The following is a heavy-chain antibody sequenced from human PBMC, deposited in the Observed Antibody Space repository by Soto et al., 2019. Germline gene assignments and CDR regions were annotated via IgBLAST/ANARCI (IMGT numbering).Heavy chain of an antibody. CDR2: IRSKAYGGTT. D-gene: IGHD4-4*01. CDR1: GFTFCYYA. J-gene: IGHJ5*02. V-gene: IGHV3-49*03. Sequence: GGSLILSCTASGFTFCYYAMSWFRQAPGKGLEWVGFIRSKAYGGTTEYAASVKGRFTISRDDSKSIAYLQMNSLKTEDTAVYYCTRDPDYSNYVSWFDPWGQGTLVTVSS. CDR3: TRDPDYSNYVSWFDP.